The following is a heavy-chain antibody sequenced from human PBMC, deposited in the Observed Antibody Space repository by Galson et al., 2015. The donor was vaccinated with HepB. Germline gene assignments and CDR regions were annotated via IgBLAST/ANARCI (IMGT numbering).Heavy chain of an antibody. J-gene: IGHJ4*02. D-gene: IGHD4-23*01. CDR1: GFTFSSYG. CDR3: ARDPDGGNGFDY. Sequence: LRLSCAASGFTFSSYGMHWVRQAPGKGLEWVAVIWYDGSNKYYADSVKGRFTISRDNSKNTLYLQMSSLRDEDTAVYYCARDPDGGNGFDYWGQGTLVTVSS. V-gene: IGHV3-33*01. CDR2: IWYDGSNK.